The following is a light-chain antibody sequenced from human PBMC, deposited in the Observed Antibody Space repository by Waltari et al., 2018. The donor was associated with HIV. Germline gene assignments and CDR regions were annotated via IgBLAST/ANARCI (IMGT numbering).Light chain of an antibody. CDR2: RSN. J-gene: IGLJ3*02. Sequence: QSVLTQPASASGTPGQRVTFSCSGSSSNIGNNHVYWYQQLPGTTPKVLIYRSNQRPSAVPDRFSGAKSGTSASPAISGLRSEDEADYYCAAWDASLSRPVFGAGTKVTVL. V-gene: IGLV1-47*01. CDR1: SSNIGNNH. CDR3: AAWDASLSRPV.